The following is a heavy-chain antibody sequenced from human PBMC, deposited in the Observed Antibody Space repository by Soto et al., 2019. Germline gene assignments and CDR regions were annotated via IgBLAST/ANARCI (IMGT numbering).Heavy chain of an antibody. CDR2: IYYSGST. J-gene: IGHJ4*02. Sequence: PSETLSLTCSVSGGSISSYYWSWIRQPPGKGLEWIGYIYYSGSTNYNPSLKSRVTISVDTSKNQFSLKLSSVTAADAAVYYCARARDCSSTSCSFDYWGQGTLVTVSS. CDR1: GGSISSYY. CDR3: ARARDCSSTSCSFDY. D-gene: IGHD2-2*01. V-gene: IGHV4-59*01.